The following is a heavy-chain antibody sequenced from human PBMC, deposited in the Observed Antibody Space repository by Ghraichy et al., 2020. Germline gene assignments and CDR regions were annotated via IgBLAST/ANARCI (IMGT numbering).Heavy chain of an antibody. CDR1: GFTFSSYS. V-gene: IGHV3-48*02. CDR2: ISSATRTM. Sequence: LSLTCAASGFTFSSYSMNWVRQAPGKGLEWVSYISSATRTMYYADSVKGRFTISRDNAKNSLYLQMNSLRDEDTAVYYCARDPQGSFDYWGQGTLVTVSS. J-gene: IGHJ4*02. CDR3: ARDPQGSFDY.